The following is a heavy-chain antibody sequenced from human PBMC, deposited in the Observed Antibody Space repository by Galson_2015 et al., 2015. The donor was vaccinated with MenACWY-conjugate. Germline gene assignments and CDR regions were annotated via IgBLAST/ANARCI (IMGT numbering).Heavy chain of an antibody. CDR2: INAATGNT. V-gene: IGHV1-3*01. J-gene: IGHJ4*02. D-gene: IGHD4-17*01. CDR3: EAGAYGAPRCYYDY. Sequence: SVKVSCKGSGDTLTRYAIHWVRQAPGQRLEWMGWINAATGNTKYSETLLDRVTIRRDTSANTVYMELSNLRSEDTAVYYCEAGAYGAPRCYYDYWGQGTLVIVSS. CDR1: GDTLTRYA.